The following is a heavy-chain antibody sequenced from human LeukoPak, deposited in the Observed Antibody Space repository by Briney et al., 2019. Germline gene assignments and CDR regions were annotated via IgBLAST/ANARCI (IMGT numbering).Heavy chain of an antibody. CDR2: IYYSGST. J-gene: IGHJ4*02. V-gene: IGHV4-59*01. CDR3: ARLKEGAVNY. CDR1: GGSISSYY. D-gene: IGHD1-26*01. Sequence: KPSETLSLTCTVSGGSISSYYWSWIRQPPGKGLEWIGYIYYSGSTNYNPSLKSRVTISVDTSENQFSLKLSSVTAADTAVYYCARLKEGAVNYWGQGTLVTVSS.